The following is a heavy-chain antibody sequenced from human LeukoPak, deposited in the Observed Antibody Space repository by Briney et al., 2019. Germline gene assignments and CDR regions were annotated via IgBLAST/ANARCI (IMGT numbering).Heavy chain of an antibody. CDR2: ISHSGST. Sequence: PSETLSLTCAVYGGSFSGYYWSWIRQPPGKWLEWIGEISHSGSTNYNPSLKSRVTISVDTSKDQFSLKLSSVTAADTAVYYCARHESVTVDYGDYVCGAFDIWGQGTMVTVSS. V-gene: IGHV4-34*01. J-gene: IGHJ3*02. CDR3: ARHESVTVDYGDYVCGAFDI. D-gene: IGHD4-17*01. CDR1: GGSFSGYY.